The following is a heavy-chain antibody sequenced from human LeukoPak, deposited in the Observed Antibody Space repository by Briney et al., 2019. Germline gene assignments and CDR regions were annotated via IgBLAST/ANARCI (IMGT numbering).Heavy chain of an antibody. CDR1: GFTFSSYS. D-gene: IGHD6-13*01. J-gene: IGHJ5*02. CDR3: AKDAPGSTAAGTVPNWFDP. CDR2: ISTSSSYI. Sequence: GGSLRLSCAAYGFTFSSYSMNWVRQAPGKGLEWVSFISTSSSYIYYADSVKGRFTISRDNAKNSLYLEMNSLRAEDTAVYYCAKDAPGSTAAGTVPNWFDPWGQGTLVTVSS. V-gene: IGHV3-21*04.